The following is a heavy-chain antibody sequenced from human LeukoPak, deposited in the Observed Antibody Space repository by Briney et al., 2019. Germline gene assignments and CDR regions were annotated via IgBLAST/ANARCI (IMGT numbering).Heavy chain of an antibody. Sequence: SETLSLTCTVSGGSISSGGYYWSWIRQHPGKGLEWIGYIYYSGSTYYNPSLKSRVTISVDTSKNQFSLKLSSVTAADTAVYYCARDKGRNSDYWGQGTLVTVSS. CDR2: IYYSGST. V-gene: IGHV4-31*03. J-gene: IGHJ4*02. CDR3: ARDKGRNSDY. CDR1: GGSISSGGYY.